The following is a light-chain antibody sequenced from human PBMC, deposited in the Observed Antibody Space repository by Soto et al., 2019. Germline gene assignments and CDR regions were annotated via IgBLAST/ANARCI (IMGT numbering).Light chain of an antibody. CDR3: ISHAHSFNWV. CDR2: EVN. CDR1: SSDVGGYDY. J-gene: IGLJ3*02. Sequence: QSALTQPPSAAGSPGQSVTISCTGTSSDVGGYDYVSWYQQHPGKAPKLMIYEVNKRPSGVPDRFSGSKSGNTASLTVSGLQAEDEADYYCISHAHSFNWVFGGGTKLTVL. V-gene: IGLV2-8*01.